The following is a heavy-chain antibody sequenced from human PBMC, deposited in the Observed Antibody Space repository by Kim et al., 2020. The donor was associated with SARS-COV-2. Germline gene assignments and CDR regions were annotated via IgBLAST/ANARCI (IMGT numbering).Heavy chain of an antibody. CDR2: IYYSGST. D-gene: IGHD6-19*01. Sequence: SETLSLTCTVSGGSISSSSYYWGWIRRPPGKGLEWIGNIYYSGSTYYNPSLKSRVNISVDTSKNQFSLKLSSVTAADTAVYYCARLVRGWDLVGWYFDYWGQGTLVTVSS. J-gene: IGHJ4*02. V-gene: IGHV4-39*01. CDR3: ARLVRGWDLVGWYFDY. CDR1: GGSISSSSYY.